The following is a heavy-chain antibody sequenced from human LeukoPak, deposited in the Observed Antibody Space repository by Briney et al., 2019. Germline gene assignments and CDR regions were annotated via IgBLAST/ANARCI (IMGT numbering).Heavy chain of an antibody. CDR1: GFTFGNYA. V-gene: IGHV3-23*01. D-gene: IGHD2-2*02. CDR2: ISGSGGGT. J-gene: IGHJ5*02. CDR3: AKGCSTTCYSWFDP. Sequence: PGGSLRLSCAASGFTFGNYAMSWVRQAPGKGLEWVSTISGSGGGTFYPDSVKGRFTISRDNSKNTLYLQMSSLRAEDTAVYYCAKGCSTTCYSWFDPWGQGTLVTVSS.